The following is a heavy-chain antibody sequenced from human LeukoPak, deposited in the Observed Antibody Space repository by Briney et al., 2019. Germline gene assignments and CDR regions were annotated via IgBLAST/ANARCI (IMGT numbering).Heavy chain of an antibody. D-gene: IGHD3-9*01. CDR3: ARDLDILTGYSGHFDI. V-gene: IGHV1-2*02. J-gene: IGHJ3*02. CDR2: INPNSGGT. CDR1: GYTFTGYY. Sequence: GASVKVSCKASGYTFTGYYMHWVRQAPGQGLEWMGWINPNSGGTNYAQKFQGRVNMTKDTSISTAYMELSRLRSDDTAVYYCARDLDILTGYSGHFDIWGQGTMVTVSS.